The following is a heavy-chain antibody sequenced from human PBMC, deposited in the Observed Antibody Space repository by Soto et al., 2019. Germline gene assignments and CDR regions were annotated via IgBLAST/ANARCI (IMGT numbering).Heavy chain of an antibody. V-gene: IGHV3-30*03. J-gene: IGHJ4*02. CDR1: GFTFNAYG. Sequence: QVQLVESGGGVVQPGRSLKLSCAASGFTFNAYGMHWVRQPPGKGLEWVAIITSDGSYISYADPVKGRFTISRDNSKNMVYLQMNSLRAEDTAVYYCTMGGSLHNWGQGTRVPVSS. D-gene: IGHD1-26*01. CDR3: TMGGSLHN. CDR2: ITSDGSYI.